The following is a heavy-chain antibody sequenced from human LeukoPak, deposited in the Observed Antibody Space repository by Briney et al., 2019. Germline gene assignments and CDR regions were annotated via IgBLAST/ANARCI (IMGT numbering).Heavy chain of an antibody. J-gene: IGHJ4*02. CDR1: GFTFSSCS. D-gene: IGHD3-3*01. V-gene: IGHV3-21*01. CDR3: ARASGVDTIFGVALYYFDY. CDR2: ISSSSSYI. Sequence: PGGSLRLSCAASGFTFSSCSMNWVRQAPGKGLEWVSSISSSSSYIYYADSVKGRFTISRDNAKNSLYLQMNSLRAEDTAVYYCARASGVDTIFGVALYYFDYWGQGTLVTVSS.